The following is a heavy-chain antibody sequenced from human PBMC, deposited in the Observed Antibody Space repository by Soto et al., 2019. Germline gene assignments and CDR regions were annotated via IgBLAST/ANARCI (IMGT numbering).Heavy chain of an antibody. CDR2: IYWDDDK. Sequence: QITLKESGPTLVKPTQPLTLTCTFSGFSLSTSGVGVGWIRQPPGKALEWLALIYWDDDKRYSPSLKSRLTLTKDTSKNQVVLTMTNMDPVDTATYYCAPHGNWFDPWGQGTLVTVSS. V-gene: IGHV2-5*02. CDR3: APHGNWFDP. J-gene: IGHJ5*02. CDR1: GFSLSTSGVG.